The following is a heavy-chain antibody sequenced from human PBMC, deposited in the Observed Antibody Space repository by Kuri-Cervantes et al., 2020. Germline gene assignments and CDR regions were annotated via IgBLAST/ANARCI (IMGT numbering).Heavy chain of an antibody. J-gene: IGHJ1*01. CDR3: ASFPSYRLGYFQH. CDR2: ISGSGGST. Sequence: GESLKISCAASGFTFSSYWMSWVRQAPGKGLEWVSAISGSGGSTYYADSVKGRFTISRDNSKNTLYLQMNSLRAEDTAVYYCASFPSYRLGYFQHWGQGTLVTVSS. V-gene: IGHV3-23*01. D-gene: IGHD3-16*02. CDR1: GFTFSSYW.